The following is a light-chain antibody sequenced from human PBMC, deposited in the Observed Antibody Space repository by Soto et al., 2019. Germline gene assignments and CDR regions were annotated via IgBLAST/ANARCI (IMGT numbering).Light chain of an antibody. J-gene: IGKJ5*01. CDR2: GAS. CDR1: QSVSSSF. V-gene: IGKV3-20*01. CDR3: QQYGSSPNT. Sequence: EIVLTQSPGTLSLSPGERATLSCRASQSVSSSFLAWYQQKPGQAPSLLIYGASSRATGIPDRLSGSGSGTDFTLTIRRLEAEDFAVYYCQQYGSSPNTFGQGTRLEIK.